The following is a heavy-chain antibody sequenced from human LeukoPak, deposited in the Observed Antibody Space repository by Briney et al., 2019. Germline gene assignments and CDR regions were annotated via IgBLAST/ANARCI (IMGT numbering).Heavy chain of an antibody. D-gene: IGHD3-16*01. CDR1: GLTFSNYW. CDR2: IKEDGSEK. Sequence: GGSLRLSCVASGLTFSNYWMSWVRQAPGKGLEWVANIKEDGSEKYYVDSVKGRFTISRDNAKKSLYLQMNSLRAEDTAVYYCAREKYDYVWGSYRYWGQGTLVTVSS. V-gene: IGHV3-7*03. J-gene: IGHJ4*02. CDR3: AREKYDYVWGSYRY.